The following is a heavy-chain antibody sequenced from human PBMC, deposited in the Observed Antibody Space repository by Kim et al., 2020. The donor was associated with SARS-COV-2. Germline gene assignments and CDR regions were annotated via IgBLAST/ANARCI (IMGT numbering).Heavy chain of an antibody. J-gene: IGHJ4*02. CDR1: GFTFTSYA. CDR3: TKRTSGAWPFDY. V-gene: IGHV3-23*01. CDR2: IGITGGNT. D-gene: IGHD2-2*01. Sequence: GGSLRLSCEASGFTFTSYAMTWVRQAPGKGLEWVASIGITGGNTYYADSVKGRFTISRDNSRDTLFLHMNSLRAEDTAVHYCTKRTSGAWPFDYWGQGTLVIVPS.